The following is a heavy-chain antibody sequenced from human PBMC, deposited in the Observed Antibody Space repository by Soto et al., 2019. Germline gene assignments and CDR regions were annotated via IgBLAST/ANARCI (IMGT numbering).Heavy chain of an antibody. J-gene: IGHJ6*02. D-gene: IGHD3-10*01. Sequence: QMQLVQSGPEVKKPGTSVKVSCKASGFTFTSSAVQWVRQARGQRLEWIGWIVVGSGNTNYAQKFQERVTITIDMPIGIAYMDLSSLRCADTAVYYSAAHKLLWFLELLPYYYYGMDVWGQVTTVIVSS. CDR3: AAHKLLWFLELLPYYYYGMDV. CDR2: IVVGSGNT. CDR1: GFTFTSSA. V-gene: IGHV1-58*01.